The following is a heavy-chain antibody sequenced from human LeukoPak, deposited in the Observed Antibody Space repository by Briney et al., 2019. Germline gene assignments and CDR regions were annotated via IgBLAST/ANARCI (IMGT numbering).Heavy chain of an antibody. Sequence: SETLSLTCTVSGGSISRYYWNWIRQPAGKGLEWIGRIHTSGSTNYNPSLKSRVTVSVDTSKNQFSMKLSSVTAADTAVYYCARDGPPGDILTGYYIQGYAFDIWGQGTTVTVSS. V-gene: IGHV4-4*07. CDR3: ARDGPPGDILTGYYIQGYAFDI. CDR2: IHTSGST. D-gene: IGHD3-9*01. CDR1: GGSISRYY. J-gene: IGHJ3*02.